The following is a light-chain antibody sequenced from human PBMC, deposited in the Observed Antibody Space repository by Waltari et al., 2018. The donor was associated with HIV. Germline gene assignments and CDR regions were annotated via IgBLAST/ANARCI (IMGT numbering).Light chain of an antibody. V-gene: IGLV2-14*01. CDR2: GVS. J-gene: IGLJ1*01. Sequence: HSALTQPASVSGSPGQSITISCTGGSSDFDNYDSVSWYQQHPGKAPKVLLDGVSKRPSGVSTRFSGSKSDHTASLTISLQAEDEADYYRTSYTVTHTYVFGTGTKVTVL. CDR3: TSYTVTHTYV. CDR1: SSDFDNYDS.